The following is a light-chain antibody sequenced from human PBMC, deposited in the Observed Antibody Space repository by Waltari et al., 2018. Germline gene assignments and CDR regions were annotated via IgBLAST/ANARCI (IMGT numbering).Light chain of an antibody. CDR2: RNN. CDR3: ATWDDTIGGPV. J-gene: IGLJ2*01. CDR1: RANIGGRY. Sequence: QSVLTQPPSESGTPGQRVIIPCSGSRANIGGRYVYGYQHLPGAAPKLLINRNNQRPSGVPDRFSGSKSGTSASLAISGLRSEDEGDYFCATWDDTIGGPVFGGGTKLTVL. V-gene: IGLV1-47*01.